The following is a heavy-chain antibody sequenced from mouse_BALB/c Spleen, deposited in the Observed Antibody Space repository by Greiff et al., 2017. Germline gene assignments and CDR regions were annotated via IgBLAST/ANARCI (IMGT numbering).Heavy chain of an antibody. V-gene: IGHV3-2*02. CDR3: ARALRSPMDY. Sequence: DVKLQESGPGLVKPSQSLSLTCTVTGYSITSYYAWNWIRQFPGNKLEWMGYISYSGSTSYNPSLKSRISITRDTSKNQFFLQLNSVTTEDTATYYCARALRSPMDYWGQGTSVTVSS. CDR1: GYSITSYYA. CDR2: ISYSGST. J-gene: IGHJ4*01. D-gene: IGHD1-1*01.